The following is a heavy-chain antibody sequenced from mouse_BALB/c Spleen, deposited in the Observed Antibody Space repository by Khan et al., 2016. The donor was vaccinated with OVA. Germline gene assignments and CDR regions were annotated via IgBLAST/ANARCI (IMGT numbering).Heavy chain of an antibody. J-gene: IGHJ3*01. V-gene: IGHV14-3*02. Sequence: EVELAESGAELVKPGASVKLSCSASGFNIKDTYIHWVKQRPEQGLEWIGRIDPPNDDSKYGPKFQDKATLTADTSSNTAYLQLSSLTSEDTAVYCCATRYGNPFAYWGQGTLVSVSA. D-gene: IGHD2-1*01. CDR2: IDPPNDDS. CDR1: GFNIKDTY. CDR3: ATRYGNPFAY.